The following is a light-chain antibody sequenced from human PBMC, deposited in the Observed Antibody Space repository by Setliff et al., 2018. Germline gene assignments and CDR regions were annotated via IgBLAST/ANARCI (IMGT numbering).Light chain of an antibody. V-gene: IGLV2-14*03. CDR2: DVS. CDR1: SSDVGGYNY. J-gene: IGLJ3*02. Sequence: QSALAQPASVSGSPGQSITISCTGTSSDVGGYNYVSWYQQHPGKAPKLMIYDVSNRPSGVSNRFSGSKSGNTASLTISGLQAEDEADYYCSSYTSISTWVFGGGTKVTV. CDR3: SSYTSISTWV.